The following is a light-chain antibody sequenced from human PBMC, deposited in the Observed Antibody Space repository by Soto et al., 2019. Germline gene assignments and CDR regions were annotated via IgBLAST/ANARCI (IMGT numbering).Light chain of an antibody. V-gene: IGLV2-14*03. Sequence: QSALTQPASVSGSPGQSITISCIGTSSDVGAYNYVSWYQNHPGKAPKLMIYDVNNRPSGVSNRFSGSKSGNTASLTISGLQAEDDADYYCSSYTGSNTLVVFGGGTKLTVL. CDR2: DVN. CDR1: SSDVGAYNY. CDR3: SSYTGSNTLVV. J-gene: IGLJ3*02.